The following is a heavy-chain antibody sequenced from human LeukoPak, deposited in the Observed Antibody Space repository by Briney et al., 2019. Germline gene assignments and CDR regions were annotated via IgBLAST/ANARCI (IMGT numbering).Heavy chain of an antibody. CDR2: IYYSGST. Sequence: SETLSLTCAVSGGSISSYYWSWIRQPPGKGLEWIGYIYYSGSTNYNPSLKSRVTISVDTSKNQFSLKLSSVTAADTAVYYCASAYSSGWYWYWGQGTLVTVSS. CDR1: GGSISSYY. V-gene: IGHV4-59*01. D-gene: IGHD6-19*01. J-gene: IGHJ4*02. CDR3: ASAYSSGWYWY.